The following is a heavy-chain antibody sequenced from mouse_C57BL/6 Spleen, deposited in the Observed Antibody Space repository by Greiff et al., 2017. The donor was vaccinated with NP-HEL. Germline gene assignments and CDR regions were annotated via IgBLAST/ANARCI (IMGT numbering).Heavy chain of an antibody. V-gene: IGHV1-15*01. Sequence: VQLQQSGAELVRPGASVTLSCKASGYTFTDYEMHWVKQTPVHGLEWIGAIDPETGGTAYNQKFKGKAILTADKSSSTAYMELRSLTSEDSAVYYCTRGIYYGYDDWFAYWGQGTLVTVSA. CDR1: GYTFTDYE. CDR2: IDPETGGT. D-gene: IGHD2-2*01. J-gene: IGHJ3*01. CDR3: TRGIYYGYDDWFAY.